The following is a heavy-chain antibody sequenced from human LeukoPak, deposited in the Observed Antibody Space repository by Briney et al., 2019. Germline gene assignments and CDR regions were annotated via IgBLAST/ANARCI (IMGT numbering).Heavy chain of an antibody. V-gene: IGHV4-34*01. J-gene: IGHJ4*02. Sequence: PSETLSLTCAVYGGSFSGYYWSWIRQPPGKGLEWIGEINHSGSTNYNPSLKSRVTISVDTSKNQFSLKLSSVTAADTAVYYCASMSSSPCFDYWGQGTLVTVSS. CDR3: ASMSSSPCFDY. D-gene: IGHD6-6*01. CDR2: INHSGST. CDR1: GGSFSGYY.